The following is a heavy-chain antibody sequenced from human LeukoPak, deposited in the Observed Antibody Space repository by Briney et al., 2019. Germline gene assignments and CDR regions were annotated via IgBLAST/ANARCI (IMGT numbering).Heavy chain of an antibody. CDR2: ISYDGNNK. J-gene: IGHJ4*02. Sequence: GGSLRLSCAGAGFTFSNYGMHWVRQAPGKGLEWVAVISYDGNNKYYADSVRGRFTLSRDNSKNTLYLQVNSLRTEDTAVYYCAKSGLSSGWYPFDNWGQGALVTVSS. CDR3: AKSGLSSGWYPFDN. CDR1: GFTFSNYG. V-gene: IGHV3-30*18. D-gene: IGHD6-19*01.